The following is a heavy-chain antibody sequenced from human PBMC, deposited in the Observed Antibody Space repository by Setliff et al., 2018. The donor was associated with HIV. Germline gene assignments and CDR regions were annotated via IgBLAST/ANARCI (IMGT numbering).Heavy chain of an antibody. J-gene: IGHJ4*02. V-gene: IGHV3-43D*03. CDR3: AKGTMNHDFLTGYSPFDS. CDR2: ISWDSGRT. D-gene: IGHD3-9*01. CDR1: GFNFNDYS. Sequence: PGGSLRLSCVASGFNFNDYSMHWVRQTPGKTLEWVSLISWDSGRTDYAVSVRGRFTISRDNSKNSLYLQMQSLRPEDTALYYCAKGTMNHDFLTGYSPFDSWGQGTQVTVLL.